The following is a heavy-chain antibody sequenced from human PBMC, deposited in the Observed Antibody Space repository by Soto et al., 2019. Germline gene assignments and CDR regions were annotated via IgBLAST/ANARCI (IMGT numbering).Heavy chain of an antibody. V-gene: IGHV4-4*07. CDR1: GGSISSYY. D-gene: IGHD4-4*01. J-gene: IGHJ6*02. CDR3: ARDRWLQSYATDYGMDV. CDR2: IYTSGST. Sequence: QVQLQESGPGLVKPSETLSLTCTVSGGSISSYYWSWIRQPAGKGLEWIGRIYTSGSTNYNPSLKSRLTMSVDTSKNQFSLKLSSVTAADTAVYYCARDRWLQSYATDYGMDVWGQGTTVTVSS.